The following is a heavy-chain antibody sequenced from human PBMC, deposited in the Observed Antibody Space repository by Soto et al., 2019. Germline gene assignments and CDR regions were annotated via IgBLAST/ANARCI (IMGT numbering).Heavy chain of an antibody. CDR1: GGSISSSSYY. J-gene: IGHJ4*02. V-gene: IGHV4-39*01. CDR3: AVGECLQSHYFDY. D-gene: IGHD1-1*01. CDR2: IYYSGST. Sequence: PSETLSLTCTVSGGSISSSSYYWGWIRQPPGKGLEWIGSIYYSGSTYYNPSLKSRVTISVDTSKNQFSLKLSSVTAADTAVYYCAVGECLQSHYFDYWGQGTLVTVSS.